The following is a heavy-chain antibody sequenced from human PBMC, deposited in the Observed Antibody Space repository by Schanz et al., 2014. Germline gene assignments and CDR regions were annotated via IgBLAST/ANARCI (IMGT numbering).Heavy chain of an antibody. J-gene: IGHJ5*02. V-gene: IGHV7-4-1*02. CDR3: ARGGVVVVTAALNWFDP. CDR1: GYTFTSFA. D-gene: IGHD2-15*01. Sequence: QVQLVQSGSELKKPGASVKVSCKASGYTFTSFAMNWVRQAPGQGLEWKGWINTNNGDPTYAQGFTGRFVFSLDTSVSTAYLQISSLKAEDTAVYYCARGGVVVVTAALNWFDPWGQGTLVTVSS. CDR2: INTNNGDP.